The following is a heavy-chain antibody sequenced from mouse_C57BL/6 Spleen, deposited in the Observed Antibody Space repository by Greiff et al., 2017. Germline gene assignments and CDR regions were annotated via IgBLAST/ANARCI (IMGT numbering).Heavy chain of an antibody. CDR3: ARRTGDYDGAWFAY. D-gene: IGHD2-4*01. Sequence: QVQLKECGPGILQSSQTLSLTCSFSGFSLSTSGMGVSWIRQPSGKGLEWLAHIYWDDDKRYNPSLKSRLTISKDTSRNQVFLKITSVDTADTATYYCARRTGDYDGAWFAYWGQGTLVTVSA. CDR2: IYWDDDK. V-gene: IGHV8-12*01. J-gene: IGHJ3*01. CDR1: GFSLSTSGMG.